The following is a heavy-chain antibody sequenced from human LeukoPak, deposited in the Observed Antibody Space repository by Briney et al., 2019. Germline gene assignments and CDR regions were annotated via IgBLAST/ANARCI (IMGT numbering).Heavy chain of an antibody. CDR3: AKAKGGVAAAGTLRMVRYYFDY. CDR2: ISRNSGSI. V-gene: IGHV3-9*01. J-gene: IGHJ4*02. Sequence: GRSLRLSCAASGFTFDDYAMHWVRQAPGKGLEWVSGISRNSGSIGYADSVKGRFTISRDNAKNSLYLQMNSLRAEDTALYYCAKAKGGVAAAGTLRMVRYYFDYWGQGTLVTVSS. CDR1: GFTFDDYA. D-gene: IGHD6-13*01.